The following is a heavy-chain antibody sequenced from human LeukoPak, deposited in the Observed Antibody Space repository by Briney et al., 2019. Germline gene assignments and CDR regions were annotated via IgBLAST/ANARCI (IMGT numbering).Heavy chain of an antibody. V-gene: IGHV3-74*01. D-gene: IGHD3-10*01. Sequence: GGSLRLSCAASGFTFSSYWMHWVRQAPGKGLVWVSRINSDGSSTSYTDSVKGRFTISRDNAKNSLYLQMNSLRAEDTAVYYCAREYYYGSGSLFDYWGQGTLVTVSS. CDR2: INSDGSST. CDR1: GFTFSSYW. J-gene: IGHJ4*02. CDR3: AREYYYGSGSLFDY.